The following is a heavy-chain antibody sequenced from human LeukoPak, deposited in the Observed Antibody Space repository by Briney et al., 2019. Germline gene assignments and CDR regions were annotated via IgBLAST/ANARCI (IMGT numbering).Heavy chain of an antibody. Sequence: SQALSLTCTVSSGSISSGGYYWSWIRQHPGKGLEWIGYIYYSGSTYYNPSLKSRVTISVDTSKNQFSLKLSSVTAADTAVYYCARARHPRSTVPAAIYAFDIWGQGTMVTVSS. D-gene: IGHD2-2*01. J-gene: IGHJ3*02. CDR1: SGSISSGGYY. CDR3: ARARHPRSTVPAAIYAFDI. CDR2: IYYSGST. V-gene: IGHV4-31*03.